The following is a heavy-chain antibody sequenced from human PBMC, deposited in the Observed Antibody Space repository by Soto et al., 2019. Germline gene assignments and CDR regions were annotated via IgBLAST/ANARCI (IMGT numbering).Heavy chain of an antibody. CDR1: GFTFSSYA. CDR2: ISYDGSNK. V-gene: IGHV3-30-3*01. Sequence: LXLSCAGSGFTFSSYAMHWFGQAPGKGLEWVSVISYDGSNKYYADSLKGRFTISRDNSKNTLYLQMNSLRAEDTAVYYCARVTDYYDSSGNAFDIWGQGTMVTVSS. J-gene: IGHJ3*02. CDR3: ARVTDYYDSSGNAFDI. D-gene: IGHD3-22*01.